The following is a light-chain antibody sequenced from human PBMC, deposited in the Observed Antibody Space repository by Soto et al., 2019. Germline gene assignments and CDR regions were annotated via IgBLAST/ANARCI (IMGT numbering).Light chain of an antibody. J-gene: IGKJ2*01. CDR1: QSVSSY. CDR3: QQRSNWPPT. CDR2: DAS. Sequence: ELVLTQSPAPLPLPPGEGATLACRASQSVSSYLAWYQQKPGQAPRLPIYDASNRATGIPARFSGSGSGTDFTLTISSLEPEDFAVYYCQQRSNWPPTFGQGTKLEIK. V-gene: IGKV3-11*01.